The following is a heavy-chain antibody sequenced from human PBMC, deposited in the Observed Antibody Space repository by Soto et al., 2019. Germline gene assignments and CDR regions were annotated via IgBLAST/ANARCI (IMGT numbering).Heavy chain of an antibody. CDR1: GFTFSSYS. D-gene: IGHD6-6*01. V-gene: IGHV3-21*01. CDR3: ARDKGSSSDFDY. J-gene: IGHJ4*02. Sequence: GGSLRLSCAASGFTFSSYSMNWVRQAPGKGLEWVSSISSSSSYIYYVDSVKGRFTISRDNAKNSLYLQMNSLRAEDTAVYYCARDKGSSSDFDYWGQGTLVTVSS. CDR2: ISSSSSYI.